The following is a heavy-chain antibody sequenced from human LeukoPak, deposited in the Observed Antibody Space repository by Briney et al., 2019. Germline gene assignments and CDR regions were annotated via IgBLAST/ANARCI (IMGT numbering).Heavy chain of an antibody. CDR2: ISGSGGTT. Sequence: PGGSLRLSCVASGFTFSSFGMRWVRQAPGKGLEWVSAISGSGGTTYYADSVKGRFTISRDNSKNTLYLQMNSLRAEDTAVYYCARRAGAYSHPYDYWGQGTLVTVSS. D-gene: IGHD4/OR15-4a*01. V-gene: IGHV3-23*01. J-gene: IGHJ4*02. CDR3: ARRAGAYSHPYDY. CDR1: GFTFSSFG.